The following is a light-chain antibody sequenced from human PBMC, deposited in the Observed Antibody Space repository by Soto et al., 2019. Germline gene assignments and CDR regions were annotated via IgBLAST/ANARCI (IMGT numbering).Light chain of an antibody. CDR2: GAS. CDR1: QSVSSSY. V-gene: IGKV3-15*01. Sequence: EIVLTQSPGTVSLSSGESAALXXRASQSVSSSYLAWYQQKPGQATRLXXYGASTRATGIPARFSGSGSGTEFTLTISSLQSEDFAVYYCQQYNNWPPWTFGQGTKVDIK. CDR3: QQYNNWPPWT. J-gene: IGKJ1*01.